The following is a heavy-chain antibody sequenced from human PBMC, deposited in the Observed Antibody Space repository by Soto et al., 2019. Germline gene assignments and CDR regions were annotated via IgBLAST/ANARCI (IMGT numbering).Heavy chain of an antibody. J-gene: IGHJ2*01. CDR2: ISYDGSNK. Sequence: HGGSLRLSCAASGFTFSSYGMHWVRQAPGKGLEWVAVISYDGSNKYYADSVKGRFTISRDNSKNTLYLQMNSLRAEDTAVYYCARDPLWGTAMVLWYFDLWGRGTLVTVSS. D-gene: IGHD5-18*01. CDR3: ARDPLWGTAMVLWYFDL. CDR1: GFTFSSYG. V-gene: IGHV3-30*03.